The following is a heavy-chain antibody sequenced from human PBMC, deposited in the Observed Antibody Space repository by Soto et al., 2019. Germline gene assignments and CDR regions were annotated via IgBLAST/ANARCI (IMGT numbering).Heavy chain of an antibody. D-gene: IGHD5-12*01. J-gene: IGHJ4*02. CDR2: INHSGST. V-gene: IGHV4-34*01. CDR3: ATNGGYDGY. Sequence: PSETLSLTCAVYGGSFSGYYWSWIRQPPGKGLEWIGEINHSGSTNYNPSLKSRVTISVDTSKNQFSLKLSSVTAADTAVYYCATNGGYDGYWGQGTLVTVSS. CDR1: GGSFSGYY.